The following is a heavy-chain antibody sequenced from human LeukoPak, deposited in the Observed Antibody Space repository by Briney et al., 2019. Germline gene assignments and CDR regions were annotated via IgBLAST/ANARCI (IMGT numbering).Heavy chain of an antibody. CDR1: GFTFSSYA. CDR3: AKLFPPTTSIAAAGRGGY. V-gene: IGHV3-23*01. CDR2: ISGSGGST. Sequence: PGGSLRLSCSASGFTFSSYAMSWVRQAPGKGLEWVSAISGSGGSTYYAVSVKGRFTISRDNSKNTLYLQMNSLRAEDTAVYYCAKLFPPTTSIAAAGRGGYWGQGTLVTVSS. D-gene: IGHD6-13*01. J-gene: IGHJ4*02.